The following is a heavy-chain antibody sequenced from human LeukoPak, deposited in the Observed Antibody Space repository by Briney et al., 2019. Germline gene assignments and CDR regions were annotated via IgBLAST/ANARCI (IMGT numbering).Heavy chain of an antibody. CDR3: AKDIGRDSSGVDY. D-gene: IGHD3-22*01. Sequence: GGSLRLSCAASGFTFDDYAMHWVRHAPGKGLEWVSGISWNSGSIGYADSVKGRFTISRDNAKNSLYLQMNSLRAEDTALYYCAKDIGRDSSGVDYWGQGTLVTVSS. CDR2: ISWNSGSI. V-gene: IGHV3-9*01. J-gene: IGHJ4*02. CDR1: GFTFDDYA.